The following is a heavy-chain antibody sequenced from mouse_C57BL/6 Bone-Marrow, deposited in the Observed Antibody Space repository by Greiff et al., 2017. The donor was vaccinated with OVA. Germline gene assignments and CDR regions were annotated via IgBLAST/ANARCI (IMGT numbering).Heavy chain of an antibody. V-gene: IGHV1-42*01. CDR3: ARGGTSPFAY. CDR2: INPSTGGT. J-gene: IGHJ3*01. Sequence: VQLQQSGPELVKPGASVKISCKASGYSFTGYYMNWVKQSPEKSLEWIGEINPSTGGTTYNQKFKAKATLTVDKSSSTAYMQLKSLTSEDSAVDYCARGGTSPFAYWGQGTRVTVSA. CDR1: GYSFTGYY. D-gene: IGHD4-1*01.